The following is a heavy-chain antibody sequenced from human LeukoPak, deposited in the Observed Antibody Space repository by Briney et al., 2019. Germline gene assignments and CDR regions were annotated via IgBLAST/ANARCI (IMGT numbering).Heavy chain of an antibody. CDR2: ISSSSSYI. CDR3: AKANLYYYYMDV. CDR1: GFTFSSYG. J-gene: IGHJ6*03. Sequence: GGSLRLSCAASGFTFSSYGIHWVRQAPGKGLEWVSSISSSSSYIYYADSVKGRFTISRDNAKNSLYLQMNRLRAEDTAVYYCAKANLYYYYMDVWGKGTTVTISS. V-gene: IGHV3-21*04.